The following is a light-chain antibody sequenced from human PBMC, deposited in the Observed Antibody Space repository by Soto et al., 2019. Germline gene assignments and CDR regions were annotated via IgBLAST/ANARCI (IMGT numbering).Light chain of an antibody. J-gene: IGKJ2*01. CDR1: QNIRNNY. Sequence: EILLTQSPGTLSLSPGERATLSCRASQNIRNNYLAWYQHKPGQAPRLLIYVASSRATGIPDRFSGSGSVTDFTLTISRLEPEDFAVYYWQYYADSSYPFGQGTKLDI. CDR3: QYYADSSYP. CDR2: VAS. V-gene: IGKV3-20*01.